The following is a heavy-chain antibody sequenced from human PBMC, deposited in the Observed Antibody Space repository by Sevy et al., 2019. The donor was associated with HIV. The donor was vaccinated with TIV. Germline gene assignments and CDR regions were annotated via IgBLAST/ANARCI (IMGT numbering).Heavy chain of an antibody. J-gene: IGHJ6*02. CDR2: ISWNSGSI. CDR1: GFTFDDYA. V-gene: IGHV3-9*01. CDR3: AKDTAPHDYDSSGQYYYYYGMDV. Sequence: GGSLRLSCAASGFTFDDYAMHWVRQAPGKGLEWVSGISWNSGSIGYADSVKGRFTISRDNAKNSLYLQMNSLRAEDTALYYCAKDTAPHDYDSSGQYYYYYGMDVWGQGTTVTVSS. D-gene: IGHD3-22*01.